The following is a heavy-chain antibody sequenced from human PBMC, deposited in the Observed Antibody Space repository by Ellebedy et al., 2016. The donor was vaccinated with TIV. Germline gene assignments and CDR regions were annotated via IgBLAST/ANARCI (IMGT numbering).Heavy chain of an antibody. CDR3: ARDATIKFDY. J-gene: IGHJ4*02. Sequence: SLKISCAASGFTFDDYAMHWVRQAPGKGLEWVSGISWNSGSIGYADSVKGRFTISRDNSKNTLYLQMNSLRAEDTAVYYCARDATIKFDYWGQGTLVTVSS. CDR2: ISWNSGSI. CDR1: GFTFDDYA. V-gene: IGHV3-9*01.